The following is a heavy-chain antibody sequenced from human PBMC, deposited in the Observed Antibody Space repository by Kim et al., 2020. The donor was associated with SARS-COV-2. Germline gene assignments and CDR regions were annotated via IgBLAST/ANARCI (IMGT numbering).Heavy chain of an antibody. J-gene: IGHJ4*02. CDR2: IFGGGGST. CDR3: AKDAHYDFWSGYYFDY. Sequence: GGSLRLSCAASGFTFSSYAMSWVRQAPGKGLEWVSAIFGGGGSTYYADSVKGRFTISRDNSKNTLYLQMNSLRAEDTAVYYCAKDAHYDFWSGYYFDYWGQGTLVTVSS. D-gene: IGHD3-3*01. V-gene: IGHV3-23*01. CDR1: GFTFSSYA.